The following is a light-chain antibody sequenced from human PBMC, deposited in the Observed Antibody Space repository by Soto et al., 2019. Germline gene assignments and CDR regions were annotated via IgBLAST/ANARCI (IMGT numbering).Light chain of an antibody. J-gene: IGLJ1*01. CDR1: NSDVNY. Sequence: QSALTQPASVSGAPGQSITISCTATNSDVNYVSWHQQHPGKAPKLMIYEVSNRPSGVSNRFSGSKSGNTASLTISGLQAEDEADYYCSSSTSSSTFVFGTGTKLTVL. CDR3: SSSTSSSTFV. V-gene: IGLV2-14*01. CDR2: EVS.